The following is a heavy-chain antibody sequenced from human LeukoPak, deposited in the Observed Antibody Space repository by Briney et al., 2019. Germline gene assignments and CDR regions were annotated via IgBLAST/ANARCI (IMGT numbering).Heavy chain of an antibody. Sequence: SETLSLTCTVSGGSISSGGYYWGWIRQHPGKGLEWIGYIYYSGSTYYNPSLKSRVTISVDTSKNQFSLKLSSVTAADTAVYYCARARRRRGGRFDYWGQGTLVTVSS. D-gene: IGHD2-15*01. CDR1: GGSISSGGYY. V-gene: IGHV4-31*03. J-gene: IGHJ4*02. CDR2: IYYSGST. CDR3: ARARRRRGGRFDY.